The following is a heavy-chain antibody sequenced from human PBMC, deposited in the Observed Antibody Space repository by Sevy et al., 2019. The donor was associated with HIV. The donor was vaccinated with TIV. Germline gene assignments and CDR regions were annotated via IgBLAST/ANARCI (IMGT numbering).Heavy chain of an antibody. CDR2: INAGNGNT. CDR1: GYSFTYSA. CDR3: AKDAGGGSSYFDY. V-gene: IGHV1-3*01. J-gene: IGHJ4*02. D-gene: IGHD2-15*01. Sequence: ASVKVSCKASGYSFTYSAMQWVRQAPGQGLEWMGWINAGNGNTKYSQKFKGRVTITRDTSARTAYLELSSLRPEDTAVYYCAKDAGGGSSYFDYWGQGTLVTVFS.